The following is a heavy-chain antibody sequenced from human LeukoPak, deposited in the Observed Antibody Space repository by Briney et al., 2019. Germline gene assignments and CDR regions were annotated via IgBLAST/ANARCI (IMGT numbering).Heavy chain of an antibody. CDR2: IYYSGST. CDR3: ARGGGYYYYPRSHFDY. CDR1: GGSSSSNY. J-gene: IGHJ4*02. D-gene: IGHD3-22*01. Sequence: RPSETLSLTCTVSGGSSSSNYWSWIRQPPGKGLEWIGYIYYSGSTNYNPSLKSRVTISVDTSKNQFSLKLSSVTAADTAVYYCARGGGYYYYPRSHFDYWGQGTLVTVSS. V-gene: IGHV4-59*12.